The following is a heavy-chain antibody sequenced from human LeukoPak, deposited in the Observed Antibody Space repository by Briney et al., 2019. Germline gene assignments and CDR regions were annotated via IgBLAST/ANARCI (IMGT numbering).Heavy chain of an antibody. D-gene: IGHD3-3*01. CDR1: GGSISSSSYY. CDR2: IYYSGST. CDR3: ARQRDFWSGYLFDY. J-gene: IGHJ4*02. V-gene: IGHV4-39*01. Sequence: SETLSLTCTVSGGSISSSSYYWDWIRQPPGKGLEWIGSIYYSGSTYYNPSLKSRVTISVDTSKNQFSLKLSSVTAADTAVYYCARQRDFWSGYLFDYWGQGTLVTVSS.